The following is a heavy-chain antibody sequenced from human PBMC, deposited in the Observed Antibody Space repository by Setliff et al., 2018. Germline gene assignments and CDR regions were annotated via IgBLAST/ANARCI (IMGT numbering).Heavy chain of an antibody. CDR2: IYHSGIS. CDR3: ARHTRGNYFYMDV. Sequence: PSETLSLTCAVSGGSISSIYWWGWDRQPPGKGLQWIGEIYHSGISNYSPSPKSRVTMSVDQSKNHFSLKLSSVTAADTALYYCARHTRGNYFYMDVWGKGTTVTVSS. CDR1: GGSISSIYW. J-gene: IGHJ6*03. V-gene: IGHV4-4*02.